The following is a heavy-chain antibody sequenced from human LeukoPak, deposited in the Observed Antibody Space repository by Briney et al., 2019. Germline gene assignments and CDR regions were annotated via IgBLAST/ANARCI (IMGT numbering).Heavy chain of an antibody. CDR3: ARAHELYYYDSSGYSTSDY. V-gene: IGHV3-21*01. CDR2: ISSSSTNI. Sequence: GGSLRLSCAVSGFTFNNYAMNWVRQAPGKGLEWVSSISSSSTNIYYADSVKGRFTISRDNAKNSLYLQMNSLRAEDTAVYYCARAHELYYYDSSGYSTSDYWGQGTLVTVSS. J-gene: IGHJ4*02. CDR1: GFTFNNYA. D-gene: IGHD3-22*01.